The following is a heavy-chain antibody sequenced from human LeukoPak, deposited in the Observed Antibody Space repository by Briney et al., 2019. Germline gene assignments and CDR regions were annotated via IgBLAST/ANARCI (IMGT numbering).Heavy chain of an antibody. Sequence: GGSLRLSCIASGFTFSSYEMSWVRHAPGKGLEWVSYISSSSGIFYADSVKGRFTISRDNAKNSLYLQMNSLRAEDTAVYYCARGFSYSGQGTLVTVSS. CDR3: ARGFSY. J-gene: IGHJ4*02. CDR2: ISSSSGI. V-gene: IGHV3-48*03. CDR1: GFTFSSYE.